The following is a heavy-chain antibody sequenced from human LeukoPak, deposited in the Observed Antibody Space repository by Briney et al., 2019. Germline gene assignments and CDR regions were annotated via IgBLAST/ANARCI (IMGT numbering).Heavy chain of an antibody. CDR1: GESISSSNW. Sequence: SGTLSLTCAVSGESISSSNWWSWVRQPPGKGLEWIGEIYHSGTTSYNPSLESRVTISLDTSNNQFSLDLNSVTAADTAVYYCANKVYCSTTSCYPAGYWGQGTLVTVSS. V-gene: IGHV4-4*02. CDR2: IYHSGTT. CDR3: ANKVYCSTTSCYPAGY. D-gene: IGHD2-2*01. J-gene: IGHJ4*02.